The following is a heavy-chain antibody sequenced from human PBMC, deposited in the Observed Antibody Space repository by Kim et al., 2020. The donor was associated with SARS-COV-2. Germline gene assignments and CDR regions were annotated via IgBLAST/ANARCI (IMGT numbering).Heavy chain of an antibody. V-gene: IGHV4-39*07. CDR1: GGSISSSSYY. Sequence: SETLSLTCSVTGGSISSSSYYWGWIRQPPGKGLEWIGNIYYTGSTHYNPSLKSRVTISVDTSKNQLSLKLRSVTAADTAVYYCARIRINYDKSAYPNWFDAWGQGTLVTVSS. CDR2: IYYTGST. D-gene: IGHD3-22*01. CDR3: ARIRINYDKSAYPNWFDA. J-gene: IGHJ5*02.